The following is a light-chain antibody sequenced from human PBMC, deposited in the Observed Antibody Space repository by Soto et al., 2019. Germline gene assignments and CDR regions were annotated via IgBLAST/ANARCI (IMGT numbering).Light chain of an antibody. CDR2: INTDGTH. J-gene: IGLJ2*01. V-gene: IGLV4-69*01. CDR3: QTWATGIGI. Sequence: QLVLTQSPSASASLGASVKLTCTLSRGHRTYAIAWHQQRPEKGPRYLMKINTDGTHTKADGIPDRFSGSSSGAEHYLTISSLQSEDEADYYCQTWATGIGIFGGGTKVTVL. CDR1: RGHRTYA.